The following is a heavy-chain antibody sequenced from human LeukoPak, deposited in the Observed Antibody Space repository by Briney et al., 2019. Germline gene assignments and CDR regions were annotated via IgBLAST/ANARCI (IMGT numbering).Heavy chain of an antibody. J-gene: IGHJ3*02. CDR3: ARGLFLSGYLDAFDI. CDR2: IYNDGRT. CDR1: GFTFSNYG. D-gene: IGHD3-22*01. Sequence: GGSLRLSCAATGFTFSNYGMHWVRQAPGKGLEWVSLIYNDGRTYYADSVKGRCTISRDNLKNVLYLQMNSLKVEDTALYYCARGLFLSGYLDAFDIWGQGTVVTVSS. V-gene: IGHV3-53*01.